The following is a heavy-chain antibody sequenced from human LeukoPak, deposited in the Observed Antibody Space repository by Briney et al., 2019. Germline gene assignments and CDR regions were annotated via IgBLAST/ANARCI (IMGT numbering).Heavy chain of an antibody. V-gene: IGHV3-74*01. CDR2: ISSDGSST. CDR3: ARSMIFPPDSFDY. CDR1: GFTFSSYW. D-gene: IGHD3-22*01. Sequence: PGGSLRLSCAASGFTFSSYWMHWVRQAPGKGLVWVSRISSDGSSTSYADSVKGRFTISRDNAKNTLYLQMNSLRAEDTAVYYCARSMIFPPDSFDYWGRGTLVTVSS. J-gene: IGHJ4*02.